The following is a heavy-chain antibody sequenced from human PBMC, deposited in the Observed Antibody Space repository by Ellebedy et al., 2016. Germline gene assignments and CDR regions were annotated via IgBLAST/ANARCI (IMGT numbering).Heavy chain of an antibody. D-gene: IGHD6-19*01. CDR1: GFTFSSYW. V-gene: IGHV3-74*01. CDR3: ARVWYTSVLSEY. Sequence: GGSLRLXXAASGFTFSSYWMHWVRQAPGKGLVWVSRINSDGSSTSYADSVKGRFTISRDNAKNTLYLQMNSLRAEDTAMYYCARVWYTSVLSEYWGQGTLVTVSS. CDR2: INSDGSST. J-gene: IGHJ4*02.